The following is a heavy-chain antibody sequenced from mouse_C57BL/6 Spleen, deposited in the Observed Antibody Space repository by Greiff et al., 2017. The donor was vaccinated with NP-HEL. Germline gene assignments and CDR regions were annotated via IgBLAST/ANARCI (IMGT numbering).Heavy chain of an antibody. D-gene: IGHD1-1*01. Sequence: QVQLKQSGPELVKPGASVKISCKASGYSFTSYYIHWVKQRPGQGLEWIGWIYPGSGNTKYNEKFKGKATLTADTSSSTAYMQRSSLTSEDSAVYYCARRTTVGPFDYWGQGTTLTVSS. CDR1: GYSFTSYY. CDR2: IYPGSGNT. CDR3: ARRTTVGPFDY. J-gene: IGHJ2*01. V-gene: IGHV1-66*01.